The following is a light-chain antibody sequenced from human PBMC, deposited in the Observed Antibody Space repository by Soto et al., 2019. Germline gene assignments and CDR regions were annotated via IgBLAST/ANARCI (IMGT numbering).Light chain of an antibody. J-gene: IGKJ5*01. Sequence: DIQMTQSPSSLSASVVDRVTITCRASQTILTYLNWYQQKPGKAPNLLIYAASSLQSGVPSRFSGSGSGTDFTLTISSLQPEDFATYYCQQSYTITFGQGTRLEIK. CDR3: QQSYTIT. CDR1: QTILTY. CDR2: AAS. V-gene: IGKV1-39*01.